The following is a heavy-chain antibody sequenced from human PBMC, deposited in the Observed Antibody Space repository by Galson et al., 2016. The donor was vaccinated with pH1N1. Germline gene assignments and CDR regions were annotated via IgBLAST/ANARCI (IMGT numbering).Heavy chain of an antibody. Sequence: SVKVSCKASGGIFSGYALSWVRQAPGQGLEWMGRIIQIFRTTKYAQKFQGRVTFTTGESTTTAYMELSAVTAADTAVYYCVHSGYSGYFYSMDVWGKGTTVTVSS. CDR3: VHSGYSGYFYSMDV. J-gene: IGHJ6*03. D-gene: IGHD5-12*01. CDR1: GGIFSGYA. CDR2: IIQIFRTT. V-gene: IGHV1-69*05.